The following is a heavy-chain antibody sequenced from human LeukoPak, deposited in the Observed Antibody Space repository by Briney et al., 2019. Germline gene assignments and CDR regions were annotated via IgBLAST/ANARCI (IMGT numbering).Heavy chain of an antibody. Sequence: PGGSLRLSCAASGFTFSSYAMSWVRQAPGKGLEWVSTFSGTSSTSYADAVKGRVTTSRANSKNTLYLQMNSLRAEDTAVYYCAKLKQWQPQRYFFEYWGQGALVTVAS. CDR2: FSGTSST. D-gene: IGHD6-19*01. CDR3: AKLKQWQPQRYFFEY. CDR1: GFTFSSYA. V-gene: IGHV3-23*01. J-gene: IGHJ4*02.